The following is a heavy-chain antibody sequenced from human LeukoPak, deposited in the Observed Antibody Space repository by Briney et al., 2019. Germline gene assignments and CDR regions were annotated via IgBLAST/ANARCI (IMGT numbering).Heavy chain of an antibody. CDR2: INPNSGGT. Sequence: ASVKVSCKASVYTITGYYMHWVRQARGQGLEWMGRINPNSGGTNSAQNFQGRITMTRDTSISTAYMNLSRLRSDDTAVYYCARDRGDDTVSYFDSWGQGTLVTVSS. J-gene: IGHJ4*02. CDR3: ARDRGDDTVSYFDS. D-gene: IGHD3-22*01. V-gene: IGHV1-2*06. CDR1: VYTITGYY.